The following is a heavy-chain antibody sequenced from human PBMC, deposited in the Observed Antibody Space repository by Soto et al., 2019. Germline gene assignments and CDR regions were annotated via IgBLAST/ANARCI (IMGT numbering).Heavy chain of an antibody. V-gene: IGHV3-13*04. CDR1: GFTFSSYD. CDR3: ARSPHGCYNDYYGMDD. CDR2: IGTAGDT. D-gene: IGHD3-9*01. Sequence: EVPLVESGGGLVQPGGSLRLSCAASGFTFSSYDMQWVRQATGKGLEWVSAIGTAGDTYYPGSVKSRFTISRENATNSLDLQTNRLRAGHTAVYYCARSPHGCYNDYYGMDDWGQGTPVTVSS. J-gene: IGHJ6*02.